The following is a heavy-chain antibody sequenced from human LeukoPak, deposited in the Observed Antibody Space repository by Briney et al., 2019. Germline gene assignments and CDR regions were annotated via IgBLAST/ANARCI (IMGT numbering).Heavy chain of an antibody. CDR2: IYWDDDN. Sequence: SGPTLVNPTQTLTLTCTFSGFSISTSGVVVDWIRQPPGNALEWLSLIYWDDDNRYSPSLKSRLTITKDTSKNQVVLTMTNMDPVDTATYYCAHAVTWRSFDYWGQGTLVTVSS. CDR1: GFSISTSGVV. V-gene: IGHV2-5*02. J-gene: IGHJ4*02. D-gene: IGHD3-16*01. CDR3: AHAVTWRSFDY.